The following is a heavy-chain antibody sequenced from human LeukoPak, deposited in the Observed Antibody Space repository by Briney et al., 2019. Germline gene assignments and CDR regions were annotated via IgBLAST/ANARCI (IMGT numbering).Heavy chain of an antibody. D-gene: IGHD2-2*01. V-gene: IGHV3-43D*03. CDR3: AKGAFKYQLLAPKGY. J-gene: IGHJ4*02. CDR1: GFTFDDYA. Sequence: GGSLRLSCAASGFTFDDYAMHWLRQAPGKGLEWVSLISWDGGSTYYADSVKGRFTISRDNSKNSLYLQMNSLRAEDTALYYCAKGAFKYQLLAPKGYWGQGTLVTVSS. CDR2: ISWDGGST.